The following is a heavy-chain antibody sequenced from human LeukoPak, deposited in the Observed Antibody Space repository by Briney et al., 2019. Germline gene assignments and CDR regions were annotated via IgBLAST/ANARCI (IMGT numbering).Heavy chain of an antibody. Sequence: ASVKVSCKASGYTFTSYGISWVRQAPGQGLEWMGWISAYNGNTNYAQKLQGRVTMTTDTSTSTAYMELRSLRSDHTAVYYCARRVSSGDAFDIWGQGTMVTVSS. CDR1: GYTFTSYG. D-gene: IGHD5-18*01. J-gene: IGHJ3*02. CDR2: ISAYNGNT. V-gene: IGHV1-18*01. CDR3: ARRVSSGDAFDI.